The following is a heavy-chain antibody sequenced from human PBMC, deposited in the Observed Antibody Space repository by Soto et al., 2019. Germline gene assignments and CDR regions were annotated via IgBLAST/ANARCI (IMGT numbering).Heavy chain of an antibody. J-gene: IGHJ4*02. CDR3: AGERIGFRQLLDFHFDH. Sequence: QVQLVQSGAEVKKPGASVKVSCKASGYTFTSYGISWVRQAPGQGLEWMGWISAYNGNTNYAQKLQGRVTMTTDTSTRTSYKEVRGLRFYRKGVYYCAGERIGFRQLLDFHFDHLGQGTLVHGSS. D-gene: IGHD6-6*01. CDR2: ISAYNGNT. CDR1: GYTFTSYG. V-gene: IGHV1-18*01.